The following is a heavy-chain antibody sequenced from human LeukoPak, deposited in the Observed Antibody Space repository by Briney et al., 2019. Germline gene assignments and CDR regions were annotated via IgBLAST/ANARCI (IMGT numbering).Heavy chain of an antibody. CDR1: GFTFSSYA. J-gene: IGHJ4*02. Sequence: GGSLRLSCAASGFTFSSYAMSWVRQAPGKGLEWVSAISGSGGSTYYADSVKGRFTISRDNSKNTLYLQMNSLRAEDTAVYYCAKDFVTMVRGVSSYFDYWGQGTLVTVSS. CDR3: AKDFVTMVRGVSSYFDY. V-gene: IGHV3-23*01. D-gene: IGHD3-10*01. CDR2: ISGSGGST.